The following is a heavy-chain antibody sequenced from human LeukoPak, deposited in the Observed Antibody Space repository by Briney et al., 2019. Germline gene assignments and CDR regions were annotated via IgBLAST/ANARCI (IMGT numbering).Heavy chain of an antibody. CDR1: GYTFTSYA. D-gene: IGHD3-3*01. Sequence: ASVKVSCKASGYTFTSYAMHWVRQAPGQRLEWMGWINAGNGNTKYSQKFQGRVTITRDTSASTAYMELSSLRFEDTAVYYCARDNYDFWSGYYTSGYFDYWGQGTLVTVSS. CDR2: INAGNGNT. CDR3: ARDNYDFWSGYYTSGYFDY. V-gene: IGHV1-3*01. J-gene: IGHJ4*02.